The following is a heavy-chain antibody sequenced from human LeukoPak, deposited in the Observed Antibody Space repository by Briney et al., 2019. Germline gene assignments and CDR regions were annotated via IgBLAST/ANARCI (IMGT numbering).Heavy chain of an antibody. CDR3: ARGSYFDY. CDR1: GYTFTSYG. J-gene: IGHJ4*02. V-gene: IGHV1-18*01. Sequence: ASVKVSCKASGYTFTSYGISWVRQAPGQGLEWMGWISAYNGYTTYAQKLQGRVTMTTDTSTSTAHMELRTLTSDDTAVYYCARGSYFDYWGQGTLVTVSS. CDR2: ISAYNGYT.